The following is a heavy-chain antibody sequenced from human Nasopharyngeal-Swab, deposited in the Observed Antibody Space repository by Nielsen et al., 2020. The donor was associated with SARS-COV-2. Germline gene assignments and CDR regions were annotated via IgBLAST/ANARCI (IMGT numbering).Heavy chain of an antibody. D-gene: IGHD1-7*01. CDR3: ARAGITGTTRYDY. Sequence: SETLSLTCAVSGGSISSGGYSWSWIRQPPGEGLEWIGYIYHSGSTYYNPSLKSRVTISVDRSKNQFSLKLSSVTAADTAVYYCARAGITGTTRYDYWGQGTLVTVSS. V-gene: IGHV4-30-2*01. J-gene: IGHJ4*02. CDR1: GGSISSGGYS. CDR2: IYHSGST.